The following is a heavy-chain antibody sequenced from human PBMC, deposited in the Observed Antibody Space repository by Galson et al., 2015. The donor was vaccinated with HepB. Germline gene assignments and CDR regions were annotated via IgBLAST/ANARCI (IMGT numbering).Heavy chain of an antibody. V-gene: IGHV3-53*01. CDR2: IYSGGST. CDR1: GFTVSSNY. CDR3: ARSGGAVAGFDY. J-gene: IGHJ4*02. Sequence: SLRLSCAASGFTVSSNYMSWVRQAPGKELEWVSVIYSGGSTYYADSVKGRFTISRDNSKNTLYLQMNSLRAEDTAVYCCARSGGAVAGFDYWGQGTLVTVSS. D-gene: IGHD6-19*01.